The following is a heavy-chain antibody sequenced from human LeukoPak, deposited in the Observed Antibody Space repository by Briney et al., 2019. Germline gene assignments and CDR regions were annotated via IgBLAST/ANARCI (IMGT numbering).Heavy chain of an antibody. Sequence: GASVKLSCKASGYTFTSYGISWVRQAPGQGLEWMGWISAYNGNTNYAQKLQGRVTMTTDTSTSTAYMELRSLRSDDTAVYYCARDPLQFEPRSSWLPHWGQGTLVTVSS. CDR2: ISAYNGNT. D-gene: IGHD5-24*01. V-gene: IGHV1-18*01. CDR3: ARDPLQFEPRSSWLPH. J-gene: IGHJ4*02. CDR1: GYTFTSYG.